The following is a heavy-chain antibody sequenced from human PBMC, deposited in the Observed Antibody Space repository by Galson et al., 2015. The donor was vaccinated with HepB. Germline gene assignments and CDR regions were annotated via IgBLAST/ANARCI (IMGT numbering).Heavy chain of an antibody. CDR2: IKQDGSEK. D-gene: IGHD5-18*01. J-gene: IGHJ4*02. CDR3: ARIGYSSSGFDY. V-gene: IGHV3-7*03. Sequence: SLRLSCAASGFTFSNYWMSWVRQAPGKGMEWVANIKQDGSEKHYVDSLKGRFTISRDNAKNSVFLQMNSLRGDDTAVYYCARIGYSSSGFDYWGQGTLVTVSS. CDR1: GFTFSNYW.